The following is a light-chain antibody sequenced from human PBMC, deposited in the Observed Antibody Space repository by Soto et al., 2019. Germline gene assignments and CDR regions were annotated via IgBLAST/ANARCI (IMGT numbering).Light chain of an antibody. CDR3: CSYTSTASRL. V-gene: IGLV2-14*02. J-gene: IGLJ2*01. CDR1: SSDVGSYDL. CDR2: KVN. Sequence: QSALTQPASVSGSPGQSITISCTGTSSDVGSYDLVSWYQQHPGKAPKLMIYKVNNRPSGVSTRFSGSKSGNTASLTISGLQAEDEADYYCCSYTSTASRLFGGGTKLTVL.